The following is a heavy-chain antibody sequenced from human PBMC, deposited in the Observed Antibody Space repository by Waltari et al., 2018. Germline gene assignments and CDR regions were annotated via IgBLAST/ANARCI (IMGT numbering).Heavy chain of an antibody. J-gene: IGHJ4*02. D-gene: IGHD1-1*01. Sequence: EVQLVESGGGLIQPGGSLRLSCASSGFRVSSKVMSWCRQAPGKGLGWVSLIYSGGTTYYADSVKGRFTISRDNSKNMLYLEMNSLRAEDTAVYFCARADDGFDSWGQGTLVTVSS. V-gene: IGHV3-53*01. CDR1: GFRVSSKV. CDR3: ARADDGFDS. CDR2: IYSGGTT.